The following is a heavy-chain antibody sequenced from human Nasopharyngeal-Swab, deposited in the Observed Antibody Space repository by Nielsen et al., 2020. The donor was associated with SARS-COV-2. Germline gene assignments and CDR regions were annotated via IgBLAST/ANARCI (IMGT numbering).Heavy chain of an antibody. V-gene: IGHV3-23*01. Sequence: GESLKISCAASGFTFSAYAMTWVRQAPGKGLEWVSTIDAGGGNTWYADSVKGRFTVSRDIVKNSLYLQLNSLRAEDTAVYYCARERNHYYLDYWGQGTLVTVSS. D-gene: IGHD1-14*01. CDR3: ARERNHYYLDY. CDR2: IDAGGGNT. CDR1: GFTFSAYA. J-gene: IGHJ4*02.